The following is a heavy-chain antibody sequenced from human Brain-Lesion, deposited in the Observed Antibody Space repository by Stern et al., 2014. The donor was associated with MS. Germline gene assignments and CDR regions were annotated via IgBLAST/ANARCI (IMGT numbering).Heavy chain of an antibody. J-gene: IGHJ5*02. CDR2: IYYSGNT. CDR3: AGEEDIRYCSGGSCTGNWFDP. Sequence: QVQLVQWGPGLVKPSETLSLTCTVAGGSVSSTSYAWAWIRQPPGKGLEWIGTIYYSGNTYYSPSLKSRLTISLDTSKNQVSLQLRSVTAADTAVYYCAGEEDIRYCSGGSCTGNWFDPWGQGTLVTVSS. CDR1: GGSVSSTSYA. D-gene: IGHD2-15*01. V-gene: IGHV4-39*01.